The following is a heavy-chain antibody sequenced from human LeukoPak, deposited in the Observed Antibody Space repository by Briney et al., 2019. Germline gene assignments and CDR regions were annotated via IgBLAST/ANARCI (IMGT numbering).Heavy chain of an antibody. CDR2: INPNSGGT. Sequence: ASVKVSCKASGYTFTGYYMHWVRQAPGQGLEWMGWINPNSGGTNYAQKFQGRVTMTRDTSISTAYMELSSLRSDDTAVYYCASRGEGSSWTFDYWGLGTLVTVSS. V-gene: IGHV1-2*02. J-gene: IGHJ4*02. D-gene: IGHD6-13*01. CDR3: ASRGEGSSWTFDY. CDR1: GYTFTGYY.